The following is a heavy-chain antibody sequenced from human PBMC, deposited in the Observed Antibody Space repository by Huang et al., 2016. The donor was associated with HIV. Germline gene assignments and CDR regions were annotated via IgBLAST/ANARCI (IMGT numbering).Heavy chain of an antibody. CDR1: GGTFSSYA. CDR3: ARDRKYDNAWYWFDP. V-gene: IGHV1-69*18. CDR2: IIPSFGTP. D-gene: IGHD1-1*01. J-gene: IGHJ5*02. Sequence: QVQLVQSGAEVKKPGSSVRVSCEASGGTFSSYAINWVRQAPGQGLGWRGRIIPSFGTPNYAQKFQGRVTMTADESTSTAYMELSSLRSDDTAVYYCARDRKYDNAWYWFDPWGQGTLVTVSS.